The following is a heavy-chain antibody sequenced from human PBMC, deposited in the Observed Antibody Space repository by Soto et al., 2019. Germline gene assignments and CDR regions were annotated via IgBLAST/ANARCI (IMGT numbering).Heavy chain of an antibody. J-gene: IGHJ5*02. CDR3: ARGGPAARGVWFDP. V-gene: IGHV4-31*03. D-gene: IGHD2-2*01. CDR1: GGSISSGGYY. Sequence: KPSETLSLTCTVSGGSISSGGYYWSWIRQHPGKGLEWIGYIYYSGSTYYNPSLKSRVTISVDTSKNQFSLKLSSVTAADTAVYYCARGGPAARGVWFDPWGQGTLVTVSS. CDR2: IYYSGST.